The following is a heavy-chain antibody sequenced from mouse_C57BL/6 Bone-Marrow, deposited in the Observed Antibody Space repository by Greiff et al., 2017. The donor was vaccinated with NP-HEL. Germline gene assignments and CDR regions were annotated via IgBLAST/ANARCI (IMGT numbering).Heavy chain of an antibody. CDR1: GYTFTSYD. CDR2: IYPRDGST. V-gene: IGHV1-85*01. D-gene: IGHD1-1*01. J-gene: IGHJ1*03. Sequence: QVQLQQSGPELVKPGASVKLSCKASGYTFTSYDINWVKQRPGQELEWIGWIYPRDGSTKYNEKFKGKATLTVDTSSSTAYMELHSLTSEDSAVYFCARKTTVVEGDWYFDVWGTGTTVTVSS. CDR3: ARKTTVVEGDWYFDV.